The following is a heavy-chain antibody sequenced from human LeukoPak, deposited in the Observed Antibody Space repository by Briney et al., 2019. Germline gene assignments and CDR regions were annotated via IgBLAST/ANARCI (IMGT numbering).Heavy chain of an antibody. V-gene: IGHV6-1*01. J-gene: IGHJ4*02. Sequence: SQTLSLTCAISGDRVSSNNAAWNWIRQSPSRGLEWLGRTYHRSTWYDDYVVSVRSRLTITPDISKNQVSLQLNSVTPEDTAVYYCTGEVAGTGGFDYWGQGITVTVSS. CDR3: TGEVAGTGGFDY. D-gene: IGHD6-13*01. CDR2: TYHRSTWYD. CDR1: GDRVSSNNAA.